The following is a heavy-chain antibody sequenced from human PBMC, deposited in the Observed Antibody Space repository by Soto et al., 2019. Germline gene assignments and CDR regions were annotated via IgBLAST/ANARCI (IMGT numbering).Heavy chain of an antibody. CDR2: ISSSSSYT. D-gene: IGHD3-10*01. J-gene: IGHJ6*02. V-gene: IGHV3-11*06. CDR3: ARNSDYYGSGSYYNLYYYYGMDV. Sequence: GGSLRLSCAASGFTFSDYYMSRIRQAPGKGLEWVSYISSSSSYTNYADSVKGRFTISRDNAKNSLYLQMNSLRAEDTAVYYCARNSDYYGSGSYYNLYYYYGMDVWGQGTTVTVSS. CDR1: GFTFSDYY.